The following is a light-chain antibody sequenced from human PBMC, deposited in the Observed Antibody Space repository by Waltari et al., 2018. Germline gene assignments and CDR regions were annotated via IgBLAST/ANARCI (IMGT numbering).Light chain of an antibody. CDR2: KVF. CDR3: MQATQWPLT. V-gene: IGKV2-30*02. Sequence: DVVMTQSPLSLPVTLGQPATISCRSSQSLVHSDGKTYLNWFHQRPGQSPRSLIYKVFNRDSGVPDRFSGSGSGTDFTLKISRVEAEDVGAYYCMQATQWPLTFGQGTKVEIK. J-gene: IGKJ1*01. CDR1: QSLVHSDGKTY.